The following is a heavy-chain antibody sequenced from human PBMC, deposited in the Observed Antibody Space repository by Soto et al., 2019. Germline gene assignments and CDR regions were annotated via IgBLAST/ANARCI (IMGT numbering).Heavy chain of an antibody. J-gene: IGHJ6*02. V-gene: IGHV1-69*13. D-gene: IGHD3-22*01. CDR2: IIPIFGTA. Sequence: SVKVSCKASGGTFSSYAISWVRQAPGQGLEWMGGIIPIFGTANYAQKFQGRVTITADESTSTAYMELSSLRSEDTAVYYCARESGYYDSSFYYYVGYHYGMAFCGQGSTVTVSS. CDR3: ARESGYYDSSFYYYVGYHYGMAF. CDR1: GGTFSSYA.